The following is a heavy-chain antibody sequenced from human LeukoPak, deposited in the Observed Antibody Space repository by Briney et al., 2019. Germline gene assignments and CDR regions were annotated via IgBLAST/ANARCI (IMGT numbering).Heavy chain of an antibody. CDR1: GFTFSSYG. CDR3: ARGGGSWYFDY. J-gene: IGHJ4*02. Sequence: GGSLRLSCAASGFTFSSYGMHWVRQGPGKGLEWGGVIWYDGSNKYYADSVKGRFTISRDNSKNTLYLQMNSLRAEDTAVYYCARGGGSWYFDYWGQGTLVTVSS. D-gene: IGHD6-13*01. V-gene: IGHV3-33*01. CDR2: IWYDGSNK.